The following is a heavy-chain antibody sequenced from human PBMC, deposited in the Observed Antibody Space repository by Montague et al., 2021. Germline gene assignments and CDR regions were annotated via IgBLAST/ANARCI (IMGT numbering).Heavy chain of an antibody. V-gene: IGHV3-74*01. CDR2: ITLDGSST. CDR1: GFSFSSYW. D-gene: IGHD6-13*01. CDR3: ARNVASAAPGAFDI. J-gene: IGHJ3*02. Sequence: SLSLSCAASGFSFSSYWMHWVRQAPGKGLLWVSRITLDGSSTTFADSVKGRFTTSRDNAKATLYLQMNSLRVEDTAVYYCARNVASAAPGAFDIWGQGTMVTVSS.